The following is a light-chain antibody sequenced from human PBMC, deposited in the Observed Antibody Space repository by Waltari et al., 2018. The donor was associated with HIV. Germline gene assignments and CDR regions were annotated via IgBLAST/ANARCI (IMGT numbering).Light chain of an antibody. J-gene: IGKJ4*01. CDR3: QQRNRYPRRLT. CDR2: AAS. CDR1: QGINNY. Sequence: DIQLTPSTSFLSASVGARVTITCRSSQGINNYLAWYQQNPGKAPRLLIYAASTLQSGVPSRSSGSGSGTEFSHTFSCLQPEDFATYYCQQRNRYPRRLTFGGGTKVEVK. V-gene: IGKV1-9*01.